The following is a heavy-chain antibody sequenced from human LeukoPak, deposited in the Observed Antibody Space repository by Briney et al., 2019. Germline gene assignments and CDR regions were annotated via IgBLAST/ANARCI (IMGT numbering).Heavy chain of an antibody. CDR2: MYHSGST. Sequence: SETLSLTCTVSGYSISSGHYWGWIRQPPGKGLEWIGSMYHSGSTYYNPPLKSPVTISEDTSKNQFSLKLRSVTAADTAVYYCARGDGGWFGFGELKSFDPWGQGTLVTVSS. J-gene: IGHJ5*02. CDR3: ARGDGGWFGFGELKSFDP. CDR1: GYSISSGHY. D-gene: IGHD3-10*01. V-gene: IGHV4-38-2*02.